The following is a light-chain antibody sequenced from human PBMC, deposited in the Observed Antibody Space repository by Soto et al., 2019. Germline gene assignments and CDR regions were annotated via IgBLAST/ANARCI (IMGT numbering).Light chain of an antibody. V-gene: IGKV3-20*01. Sequence: EIVLTQSPGTLSLSTGEGATLSCRASESVSSSYLAWYQQKPGQAPRLLIYDASSRATGIPVRFSGSGSGTDFTLTISRLEPEDFAVYYCQQYGSSPRTFGQGTKVDIK. CDR2: DAS. CDR1: ESVSSSY. J-gene: IGKJ1*01. CDR3: QQYGSSPRT.